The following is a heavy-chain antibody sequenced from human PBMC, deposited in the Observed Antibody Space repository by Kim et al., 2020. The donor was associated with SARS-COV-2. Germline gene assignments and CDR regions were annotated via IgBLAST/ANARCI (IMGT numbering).Heavy chain of an antibody. D-gene: IGHD5-12*01. V-gene: IGHV3-30*18. CDR3: AKARLSRDGYNPHPAHFDY. Sequence: GGSLRLSCAASGFTFSSYGMHWVRQAPGKGLEWVAVISYDGSNKYYADSVKGRFTISRDNSKNTLYLQMNSLRAEDTAVYYCAKARLSRDGYNPHPAHFDYWGQGTLVTVSS. CDR2: ISYDGSNK. J-gene: IGHJ4*02. CDR1: GFTFSSYG.